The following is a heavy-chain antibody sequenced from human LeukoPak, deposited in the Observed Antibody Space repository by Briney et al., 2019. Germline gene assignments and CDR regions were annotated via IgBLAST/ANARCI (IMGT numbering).Heavy chain of an antibody. V-gene: IGHV3-20*04. D-gene: IGHD3-10*01. CDR3: VKVRSVTMVRGVNGDFDY. J-gene: IGHJ4*02. Sequence: GGSLRLSCAASGFIFDDYGMSWVRHVPGKGLQWASGINWNGGTTAYADSVKGRFTISRDNAKNSLYLQMNSLRVEDTALYYCVKVRSVTMVRGVNGDFDYWGQGTLVTVSS. CDR2: INWNGGTT. CDR1: GFIFDDYG.